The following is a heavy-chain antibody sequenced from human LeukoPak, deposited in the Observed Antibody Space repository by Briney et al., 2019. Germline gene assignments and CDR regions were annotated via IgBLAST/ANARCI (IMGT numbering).Heavy chain of an antibody. CDR3: ARAKTWVGALFDH. CDR2: INPNSGGT. J-gene: IGHJ5*02. CDR1: GYTFTGYY. V-gene: IGHV1-2*02. Sequence: ASVKVSCKASGYTFTGYYMHWVRQAPGQGLEWMGWINPNSGGTNYAQKFQGRVTMTRDTSISTAYMELSRLRSDGTAVYYCARAKTWVGALFDHWGQGTLVTVSS. D-gene: IGHD1-26*01.